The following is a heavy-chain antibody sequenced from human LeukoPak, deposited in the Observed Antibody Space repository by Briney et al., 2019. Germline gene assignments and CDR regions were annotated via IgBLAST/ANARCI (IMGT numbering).Heavy chain of an antibody. CDR3: AKDSRRWGADWLFQGALCCYFDY. CDR1: GFTFSSYA. V-gene: IGHV3-23*01. D-gene: IGHD3-9*01. J-gene: IGHJ4*02. Sequence: GGSLRLSCAASGFTFSSYAMSWVRQAPGKGLEWVSAISGSGGSTYYADSVKGRFTISRDNSKNTLYLQMNSLRAEDTAVYYCAKDSRRWGADWLFQGALCCYFDYWGQGTLVTVSS. CDR2: ISGSGGST.